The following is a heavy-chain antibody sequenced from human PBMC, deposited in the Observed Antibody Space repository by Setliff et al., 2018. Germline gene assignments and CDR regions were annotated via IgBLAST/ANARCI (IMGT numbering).Heavy chain of an antibody. Sequence: GGSLRLSCAASGFTFSSYWMSWVRQVPGKGLEWVANTKEDGSEKYYVDAVKGRFTISRDNAKNSLYLQMNNLRTEDTAVYYCFGAGTCSYWGQGTLVTVSS. CDR2: TKEDGSEK. CDR3: FGAGTCSY. J-gene: IGHJ4*02. V-gene: IGHV3-7*01. CDR1: GFTFSSYW. D-gene: IGHD3-10*01.